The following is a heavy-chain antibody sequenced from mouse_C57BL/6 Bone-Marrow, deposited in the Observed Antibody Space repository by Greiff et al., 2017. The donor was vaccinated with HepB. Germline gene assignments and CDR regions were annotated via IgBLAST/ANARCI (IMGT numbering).Heavy chain of an antibody. V-gene: IGHV1-50*01. J-gene: IGHJ2*01. Sequence: VQLQQSGAELVKPGASVKLSCKASRYTFTSSWMQWVKQRPGQGLEWIGEIDPSDSHTNYNQKFKGKATLTVDTSSTTAYMQLSSLTSDDAAVSYCARAMISDYWGQGTPLTVS. CDR1: RYTFTSSW. D-gene: IGHD2-4*01. CDR2: IDPSDSHT. CDR3: ARAMISDY.